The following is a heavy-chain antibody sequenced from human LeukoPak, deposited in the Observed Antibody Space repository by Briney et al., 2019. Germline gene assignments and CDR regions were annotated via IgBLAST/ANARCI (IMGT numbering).Heavy chain of an antibody. CDR1: GYPISMGYF. CDR2: IFHTGYT. CDR3: ARGKLPSIAMLRGVRHTNWFDP. Sequence: SETLSLTCTVSGYPISMGYFWGWIRPPPGKGLEWIGSIFHTGYTFYDPSFKRRLTISVDTSKNQFSLKLTSVTEADTAVYYFARGKLPSIAMLRGVRHTNWFDPWAQGTLVTVSS. D-gene: IGHD3-10*01. J-gene: IGHJ5*02. V-gene: IGHV4-38-2*02.